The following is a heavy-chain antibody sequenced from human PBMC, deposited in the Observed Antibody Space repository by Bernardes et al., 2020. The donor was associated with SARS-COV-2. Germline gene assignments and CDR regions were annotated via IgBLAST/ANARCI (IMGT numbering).Heavy chain of an antibody. D-gene: IGHD5-12*01. CDR3: ARGGGRWLQLRLGAFDI. CDR1: GYSFTSYW. Sequence: GSLKISCKGSGYSFTSYWIGWVRQMPGKGLEWMGIIYPGDSDTRYSPSFQGQVTISADKSISTAYLQWSSLKASDTAMYYCARGGGRWLQLRLGAFDIWGQGTMVTVSS. J-gene: IGHJ3*02. V-gene: IGHV5-51*01. CDR2: IYPGDSDT.